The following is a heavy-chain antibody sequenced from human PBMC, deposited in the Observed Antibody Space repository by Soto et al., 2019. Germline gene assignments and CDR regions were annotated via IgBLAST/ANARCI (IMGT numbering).Heavy chain of an antibody. J-gene: IGHJ6*02. D-gene: IGHD6-13*01. Sequence: PGGSLRLSCAASGFTFSSYWMHWVRQAPGKGLVWVSRINSDGSSTSYADSVKGRFTISRDNAKNTLYLQMNSLRAEDTAVYYCARCGDSSSWYFSYYYYGMDVWGQGTTVTVSS. CDR1: GFTFSSYW. V-gene: IGHV3-74*01. CDR2: INSDGSST. CDR3: ARCGDSSSWYFSYYYYGMDV.